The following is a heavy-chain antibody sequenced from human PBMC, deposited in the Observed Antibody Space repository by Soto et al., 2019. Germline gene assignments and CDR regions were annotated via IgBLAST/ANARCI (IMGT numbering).Heavy chain of an antibody. J-gene: IGHJ6*02. V-gene: IGHV1-18*04. D-gene: IGHD1-26*01. CDR1: GYTFTSYG. CDR2: ISAYNGNT. CDR3: ARDGIGTQYYYYYGMDV. Sequence: ASVKVSCKASGYTFTSYGISWVRQAPGQGPEWMGWISAYNGNTNYAQKLQGRVTMTTDTSTSTAYMELRSLRSDDTAVYYCARDGIGTQYYYYYGMDVWGQGTTVTVSS.